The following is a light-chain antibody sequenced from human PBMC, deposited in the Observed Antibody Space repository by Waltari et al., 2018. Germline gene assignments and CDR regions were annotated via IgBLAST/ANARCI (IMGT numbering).Light chain of an antibody. Sequence: EIVLTQSPDTLSLSLGERATLSCRASQYVTSSYLAWYQQKPGQGPKLLIYAASAWATGIPDRFSGSGSGTDFTLTISRLEPEDFAVYFCQQYDSSLVTFGSGTEVEIK. CDR1: QYVTSSY. V-gene: IGKV3-20*01. CDR3: QQYDSSLVT. CDR2: AAS. J-gene: IGKJ4*01.